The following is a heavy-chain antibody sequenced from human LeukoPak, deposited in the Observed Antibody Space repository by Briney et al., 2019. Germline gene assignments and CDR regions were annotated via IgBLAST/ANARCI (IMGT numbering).Heavy chain of an antibody. CDR2: IKGDGIST. CDR3: AKDHYWSIDY. CDR1: GFDFSSNW. Sequence: PGGSLRLSCAAFGFDFSSNWMHWVRHAPGQGLVWVSRIKGDGISTNYADSVKGRFTISRDIAKNTLYLQMNSLRAEDTGVYYCAKDHYWSIDYWGRGTLVTVSS. J-gene: IGHJ4*02. D-gene: IGHD3-3*01. V-gene: IGHV3-74*01.